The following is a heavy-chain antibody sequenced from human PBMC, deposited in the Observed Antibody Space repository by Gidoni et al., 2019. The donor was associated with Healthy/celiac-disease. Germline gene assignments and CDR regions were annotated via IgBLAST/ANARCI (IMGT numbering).Heavy chain of an antibody. Sequence: QLQLQESGPGLVKPSETLSLTCTVSVGSISTSSYYLGWIRQPPGKGLEWIGSIYYSGSTYYNPSLKSRVTISVETSKNQFSLKLSSVTAADTAVYYCASDHIVVVVAATLIRDWYFDLWGRGTLVTVSS. J-gene: IGHJ2*01. CDR3: ASDHIVVVVAATLIRDWYFDL. D-gene: IGHD2-15*01. CDR1: VGSISTSSYY. V-gene: IGHV4-39*01. CDR2: IYYSGST.